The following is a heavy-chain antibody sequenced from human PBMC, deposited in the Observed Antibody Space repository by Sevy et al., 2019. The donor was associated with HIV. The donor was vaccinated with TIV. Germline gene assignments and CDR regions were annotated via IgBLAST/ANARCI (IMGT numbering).Heavy chain of an antibody. CDR2: ISAYNGNT. CDR1: GYTFTSYG. CDR3: AGIVVVPAAMLYYYYYMDV. Sequence: ASVKVSCKASGYTFTSYGISWVRQAPGQGLEWMGWISAYNGNTNYAQKLQGRVTMTTDTSTSTAYMELRSLRSDDTAVYYCAGIVVVPAAMLYYYYYMDVLGKGTTVTVSS. D-gene: IGHD2-2*01. J-gene: IGHJ6*03. V-gene: IGHV1-18*01.